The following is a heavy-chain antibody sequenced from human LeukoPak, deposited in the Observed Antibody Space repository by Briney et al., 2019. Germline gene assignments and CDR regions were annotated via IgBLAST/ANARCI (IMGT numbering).Heavy chain of an antibody. CDR3: ARDVGPTPKLLWLNNYYGMDV. Sequence: ASVKVSCKASGYTFTGYYMHWVRQAPGQGLEWMGRINPNSGGTNYAQKFQGRVTMTRDTSISTAYMELSRLRSDDTAVYYCARDVGPTPKLLWLNNYYGMDVWGQGTTVTVSS. D-gene: IGHD3-10*01. CDR2: INPNSGGT. CDR1: GYTFTGYY. V-gene: IGHV1-2*06. J-gene: IGHJ6*02.